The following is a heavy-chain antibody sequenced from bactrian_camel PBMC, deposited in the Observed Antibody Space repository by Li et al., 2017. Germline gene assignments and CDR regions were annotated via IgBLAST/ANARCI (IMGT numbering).Heavy chain of an antibody. V-gene: IGHV3S60*01. CDR3: TADRGSCATRGILWRTQDSFEY. CDR1: GYTFANYR. D-gene: IGHD5*01. J-gene: IGHJ4*01. Sequence: HVQLVESGGDSVQAGGSLRLSCQASGYTFANYRLGWFRQAPGMEREQVAAFIYTFHRTTRYADSVKGRFTISRDDAKNTMYPQMNNLQPEDTAMYYCTADRGSCATRGILWRTQDSFEYWGRGTQVTVS. CDR2: IYTFHRTT.